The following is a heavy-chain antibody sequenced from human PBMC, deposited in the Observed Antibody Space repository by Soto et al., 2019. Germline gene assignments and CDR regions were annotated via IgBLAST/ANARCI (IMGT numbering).Heavy chain of an antibody. D-gene: IGHD3-3*01. V-gene: IGHV3-48*01. Sequence: GGSLRLSCAASGFTFSSYSMNWVRQAPGKGLEWVSYISSSSSTIYYADSVKGRFTISRDNAKNSLYLQMNSLRAEDTAVYYCARAGSWEWFIFDYWGQGTLVTVSS. J-gene: IGHJ4*02. CDR3: ARAGSWEWFIFDY. CDR2: ISSSSSTI. CDR1: GFTFSSYS.